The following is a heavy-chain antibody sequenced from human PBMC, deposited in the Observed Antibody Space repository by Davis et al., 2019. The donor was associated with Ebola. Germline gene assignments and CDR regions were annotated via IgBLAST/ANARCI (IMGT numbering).Heavy chain of an antibody. Sequence: GESLKISCAASGFTFSSYWMSWVRQAPGKGLEWVANIKQDGSEKYYVDSVKGRFTISRDNAKNSLYLQMNSLRAEDTAVYYCVRGCGGSCYGWFDPWGQGTLVTVSS. CDR2: IKQDGSEK. CDR3: VRGCGGSCYGWFDP. CDR1: GFTFSSYW. J-gene: IGHJ5*02. V-gene: IGHV3-7*01. D-gene: IGHD2-15*01.